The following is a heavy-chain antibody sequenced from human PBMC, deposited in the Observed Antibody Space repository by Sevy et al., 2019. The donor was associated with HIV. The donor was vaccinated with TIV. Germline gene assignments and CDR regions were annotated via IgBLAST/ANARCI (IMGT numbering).Heavy chain of an antibody. CDR1: EITFSSYD. Sequence: GGSLRLSCTASEITFSSYDMSWVRQAPGKGMEWVSTIRGNGGNTYYADSVKGRFTISRDNSKNTLYLQMNSPRAEDTAVYYCASFLRASWGKDDYWGQGTLVTVSS. J-gene: IGHJ4*02. D-gene: IGHD3-16*01. CDR2: IRGNGGNT. V-gene: IGHV3-23*01. CDR3: ASFLRASWGKDDY.